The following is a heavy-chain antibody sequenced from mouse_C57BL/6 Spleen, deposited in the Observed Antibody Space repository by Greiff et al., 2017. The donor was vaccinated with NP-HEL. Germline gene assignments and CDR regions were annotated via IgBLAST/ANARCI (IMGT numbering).Heavy chain of an antibody. CDR3: ARQGHYGYDDGDWYFDV. CDR2: ISGGGGNT. J-gene: IGHJ1*03. D-gene: IGHD2-2*01. Sequence: EVMLVESGGGLVKPGGSLKLSCAASGFTFSSYTMSWVRQTPEKRLEWVATISGGGGNTYYPDSVKGRFTLSRDNAKNTLYLQMSSLRSEYTALYYCARQGHYGYDDGDWYFDVWGTGTTVTVSS. CDR1: GFTFSSYT. V-gene: IGHV5-9*01.